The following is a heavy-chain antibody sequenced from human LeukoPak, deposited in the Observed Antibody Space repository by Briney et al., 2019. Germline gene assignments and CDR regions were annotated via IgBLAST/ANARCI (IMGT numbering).Heavy chain of an antibody. CDR2: IYYSGST. D-gene: IGHD6-13*01. CDR1: AYSITNGHY. CDR3: ARWAAAGGIDY. Sequence: SETLSLTCTVSAYSITNGHYWGWIRQPPGKGLEWIGYIYYSGSTNYNPSLKSRVTISVDTSKNQFSLKLSSVTAADTAVYYCARWAAAGGIDYWGQGTLVTVSS. V-gene: IGHV4-59*11. J-gene: IGHJ4*02.